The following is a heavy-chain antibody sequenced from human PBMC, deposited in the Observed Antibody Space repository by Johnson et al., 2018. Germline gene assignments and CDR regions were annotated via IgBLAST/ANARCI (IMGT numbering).Heavy chain of an antibody. J-gene: IGHJ4*02. V-gene: IGHV3-33*01. D-gene: IGHD6-19*01. CDR3: AVPRGIAVAGSPFDY. CDR2: IWYDGSNK. Sequence: QVQLVESGGGVVQPGRSXRLSCAASGFTFSSYGMHWVRQAPGKGLEWVAVIWYDGSNKYYADSVKGRFTISRDNSKNTLYLQMNSLRAEDTAVYYCAVPRGIAVAGSPFDYWGQGTLVTVSS. CDR1: GFTFSSYG.